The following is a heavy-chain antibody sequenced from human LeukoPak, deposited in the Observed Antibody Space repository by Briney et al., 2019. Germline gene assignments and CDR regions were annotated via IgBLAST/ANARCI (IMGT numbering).Heavy chain of an antibody. CDR2: IYYSGST. CDR1: GGSISSYY. D-gene: IGHD3-22*01. V-gene: IGHV4-59*12. Sequence: SETLSLTCTVSGGSISSYYWSWIRQPPGKGLEWIGYIYYSGSTNYNPSLKSRVTISVDTSKNQFSLKLSSVTAADTAVYYCARDRGYYDSSVGFDYWGQGTLVTVSS. J-gene: IGHJ4*02. CDR3: ARDRGYYDSSVGFDY.